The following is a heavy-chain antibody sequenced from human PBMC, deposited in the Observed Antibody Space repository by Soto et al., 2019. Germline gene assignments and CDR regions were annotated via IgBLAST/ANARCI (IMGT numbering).Heavy chain of an antibody. V-gene: IGHV4-61*08. J-gene: IGHJ4*02. CDR1: GDCVRGGGYY. Sequence: QVQLRESSPGLVKPSETLALICTVSGDCVRGGGYYWTWIRQPPGKGPEWLGYISFTGDTTYNPPLRSRVTIAMHTAKSQCSLKLTSATAADTALHYCSRGWHYYQSMNWGPGALVTVSS. D-gene: IGHD3-10*01. CDR3: SRGWHYYQSMN. CDR2: ISFTGDT.